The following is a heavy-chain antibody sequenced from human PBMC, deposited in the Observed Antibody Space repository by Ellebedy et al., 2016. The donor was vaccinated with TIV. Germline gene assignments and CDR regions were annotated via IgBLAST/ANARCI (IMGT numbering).Heavy chain of an antibody. J-gene: IGHJ4*02. V-gene: IGHV3-30*02. CDR1: GFTFSSYG. CDR2: IWYDGSNK. D-gene: IGHD6-13*01. CDR3: AKDRSSSSWYGPPQFDY. Sequence: PGGSLRLSCAASGFTFSSYGMHWVRQAPGKGLEWVAVIWYDGSNKYYADSVKGRFTISRDNSKNTLYLQMNSLRAEDTAVYYCAKDRSSSSWYGPPQFDYWGQGTLVTVSS.